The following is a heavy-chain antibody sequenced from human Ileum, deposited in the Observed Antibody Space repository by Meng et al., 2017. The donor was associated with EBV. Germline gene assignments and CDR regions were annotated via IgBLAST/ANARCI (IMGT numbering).Heavy chain of an antibody. CDR2: IDQSGYT. CDR1: GGYFNDYY. D-gene: IGHD4-23*01. Sequence: QGRLQQWGTGLLKPSETLSLTCAGYGGYFNDYYWTWLRQPPGKGLEWIGEIDQSGYTKFNPSLSSRATISRDTSNNQFSLRLNSVTAADTALYYCARYGRCNGNSFYCFDPWGQGTLVTVSS. V-gene: IGHV4-34*01. J-gene: IGHJ5*02. CDR3: ARYGRCNGNSFYCFDP.